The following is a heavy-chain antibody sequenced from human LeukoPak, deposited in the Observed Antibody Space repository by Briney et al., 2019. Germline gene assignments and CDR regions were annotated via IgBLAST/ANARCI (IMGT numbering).Heavy chain of an antibody. V-gene: IGHV3-23*01. CDR2: ISGGGGAT. Sequence: GGSLRLSCVASGITFGNYAMSWLRHTPGKSREWVSAISGGGGATYYADSVKGRFTISRDNFQNTLFLQMNSLRAEDTAVYYCTKIGRTSDLDYWGQGTLVAVSS. CDR1: GITFGNYA. CDR3: TKIGRTSDLDY. D-gene: IGHD1-1*01. J-gene: IGHJ4*02.